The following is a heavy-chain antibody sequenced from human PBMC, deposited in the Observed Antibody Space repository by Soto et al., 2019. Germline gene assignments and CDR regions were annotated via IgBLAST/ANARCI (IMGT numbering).Heavy chain of an antibody. CDR1: GFTFSSYA. D-gene: IGHD6-19*01. CDR2: ISGSGGST. Sequence: EVQLLESGGGLVQPGGSLRLSCAASGFTFSSYAMSWVRQAPGKGLEWVSAISGSGGSTYYADSVKGRFTISRDNSKNTLYLQMNSRRAEDTAVYYCAKDRQWLVNWNWFDPCGQGTLVTVSS. V-gene: IGHV3-23*01. CDR3: AKDRQWLVNWNWFDP. J-gene: IGHJ5*02.